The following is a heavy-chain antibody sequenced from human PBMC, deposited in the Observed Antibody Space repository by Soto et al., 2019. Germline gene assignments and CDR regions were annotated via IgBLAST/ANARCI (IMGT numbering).Heavy chain of an antibody. Sequence: SETLSLTCTVSGGSISSYYWSWIRQPPGKGLEWIGYIYYSGSTNYNPSLKSRVTISVDTSKNQFSLKLSSVTAADTAVYYCARSMEEEWTYYYYYMDVWGKGTTVTVSS. CDR3: ARSMEEEWTYYYYYMDV. J-gene: IGHJ6*03. CDR2: IYYSGST. D-gene: IGHD2-8*01. V-gene: IGHV4-59*08. CDR1: GGSISSYY.